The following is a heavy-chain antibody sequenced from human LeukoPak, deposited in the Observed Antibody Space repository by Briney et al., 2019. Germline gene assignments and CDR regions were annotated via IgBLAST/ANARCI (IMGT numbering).Heavy chain of an antibody. V-gene: IGHV3-23*01. CDR3: ARGTHFSNSYNWLES. D-gene: IGHD4-23*01. Sequence: GGSLRLSCAASGFTFSSYAMSWVRQAPGKGLEWVSAISGSGGSTYYADSVKGRFTISRDNARSTLYLQLNSLRDGDTAVYFCARGTHFSNSYNWLESWGQGTLVTVSS. J-gene: IGHJ5*01. CDR2: ISGSGGST. CDR1: GFTFSSYA.